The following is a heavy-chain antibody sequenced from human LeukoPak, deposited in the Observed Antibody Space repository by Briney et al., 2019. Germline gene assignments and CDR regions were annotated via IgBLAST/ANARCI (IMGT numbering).Heavy chain of an antibody. Sequence: GGSLRLSCAASGFIFTNYNLNWVRQAPGKGLEWISSISGGSTYIYYADSVRGRFTISRDNAKNSVYLQMNSLRGEDTAVYYCARDAFDSIAAATATDYWGQGTLVTVSS. V-gene: IGHV3-21*01. CDR2: ISGGSTYI. CDR1: GFIFTNYN. CDR3: ARDAFDSIAAATATDY. J-gene: IGHJ4*02. D-gene: IGHD6-13*01.